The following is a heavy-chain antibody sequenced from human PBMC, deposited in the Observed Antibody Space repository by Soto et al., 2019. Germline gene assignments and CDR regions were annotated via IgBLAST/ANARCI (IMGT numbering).Heavy chain of an antibody. CDR3: ARGGNSGSWSYYYYGMDV. V-gene: IGHV1-2*04. J-gene: IGHJ6*02. CDR2: INPNSGGT. D-gene: IGHD3-10*01. Sequence: ASVKVSCKASGYTFTGYYMHWVRQAPGQGLEWMGWINPNSGGTNYAQKFQGWVTMTRDTSISTAYMDLSRLRSDDTAVSYCARGGNSGSWSYYYYGMDVWGQGTTVTVSS. CDR1: GYTFTGYY.